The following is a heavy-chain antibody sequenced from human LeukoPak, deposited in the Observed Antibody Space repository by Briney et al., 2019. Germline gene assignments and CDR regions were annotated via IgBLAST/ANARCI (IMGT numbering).Heavy chain of an antibody. Sequence: SETLSLTCAVYGGSFSGYYWSWIRQPPGKGLEWIGEINHSGSTNYNPSLKSRVTISVDTSKNQFSLKLSSVTAVDTAVYYCASIKDDILTGYYISSHYYYYMDVWGKGTTVTVSS. CDR1: GGSFSGYY. CDR2: INHSGST. V-gene: IGHV4-34*01. J-gene: IGHJ6*03. CDR3: ASIKDDILTGYYISSHYYYYMDV. D-gene: IGHD3-9*01.